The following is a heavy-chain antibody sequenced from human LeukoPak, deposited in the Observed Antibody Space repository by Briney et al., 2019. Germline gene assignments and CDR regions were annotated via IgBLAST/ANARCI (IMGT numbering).Heavy chain of an antibody. CDR1: GFTFSSYW. Sequence: GGSLRLSCAASGFTFSSYWMSWVRQAPGKGLEWVANIKQDGSEKYYVDSVKGRFTISRDNAKNSLYLQMNSLRAEDTAVYYCARTPFGFWSGYGYYFDYWGQGTLVTVSS. CDR3: ARTPFGFWSGYGYYFDY. V-gene: IGHV3-7*01. CDR2: IKQDGSEK. D-gene: IGHD3-3*01. J-gene: IGHJ4*02.